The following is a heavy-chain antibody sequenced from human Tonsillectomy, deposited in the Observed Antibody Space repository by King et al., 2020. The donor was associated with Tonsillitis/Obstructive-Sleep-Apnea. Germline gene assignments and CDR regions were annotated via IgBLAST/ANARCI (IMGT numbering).Heavy chain of an antibody. D-gene: IGHD4-23*01. CDR3: ARGGAAVVSGVDY. J-gene: IGHJ4*02. V-gene: IGHV3-21*01. CDR2: ISSSSSYI. CDR1: GFTFRSYS. Sequence: VQLVESGGGLVKPGGSLRLSCAASGFTFRSYSMNWVRHAPGGGLEWVSSISSSSSYIYYADSLKGRFTISRDNAKNSLYLQMDSLRAEDTAVYYCARGGAAVVSGVDYWGQGALVTVSS.